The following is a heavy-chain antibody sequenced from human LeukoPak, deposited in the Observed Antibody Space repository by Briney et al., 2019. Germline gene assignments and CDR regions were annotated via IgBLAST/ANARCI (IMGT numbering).Heavy chain of an antibody. V-gene: IGHV7-4-1*01. D-gene: IGHD3-22*01. Sequence: SSVTLSCKASGYTFTHYAINWVRDAPGQGLEWEGWINTNSSSPMYGEGFSGPFVFSLDVSDSTAFLHIDSPEACDPPVYYCARGPTRRPGGCFFSPLGYWGQGSLVAVSS. CDR2: INTNSSSP. CDR1: GYTFTHYA. J-gene: IGHJ4*02. CDR3: ARGPTRRPGGCFFSPLGY.